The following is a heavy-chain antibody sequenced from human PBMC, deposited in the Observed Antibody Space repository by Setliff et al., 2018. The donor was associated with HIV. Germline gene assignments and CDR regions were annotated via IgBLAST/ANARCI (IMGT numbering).Heavy chain of an antibody. CDR3: ARGMDYYDTSGYYQYYFDY. J-gene: IGHJ4*02. CDR2: IIPIFGTT. Sequence: SVKVSCKASGGTFSSYAISWVRQAPGQGLEWMGGIIPIFGTTKYAQKFQGRVTITTDESTSTAYMELSSLRSDDTAVYYCARGMDYYDTSGYYQYYFDYWGQGTLVTVSS. D-gene: IGHD3-22*01. V-gene: IGHV1-69*05. CDR1: GGTFSSYA.